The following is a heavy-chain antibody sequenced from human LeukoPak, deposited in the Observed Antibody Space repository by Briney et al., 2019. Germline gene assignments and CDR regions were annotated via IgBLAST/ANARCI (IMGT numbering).Heavy chain of an antibody. CDR1: GFTFSSYS. D-gene: IGHD4-11*01. CDR2: ISSTSSSI. Sequence: PGGSLRLSCTASGFTFSSYSMNWVRQAPGKGLEWVSYISSTSSSIYYADSVQGRFTISRDNAKNSLYLQMNSLRAEDTAVYYCASSDYNNYPNRFDPWGQGTLVTVSS. V-gene: IGHV3-48*01. J-gene: IGHJ5*02. CDR3: ASSDYNNYPNRFDP.